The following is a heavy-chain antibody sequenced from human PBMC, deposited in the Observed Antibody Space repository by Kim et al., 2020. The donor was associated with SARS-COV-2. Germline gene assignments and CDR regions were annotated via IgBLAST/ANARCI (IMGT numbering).Heavy chain of an antibody. D-gene: IGHD6-13*01. Sequence: SVKGRFTISRDHAKNSLYLQMNSLRAEDTAVYYCSRDSELAAACLGYFDYWGQGTLVTVSS. J-gene: IGHJ4*02. V-gene: IGHV3-21*01. CDR3: SRDSELAAACLGYFDY.